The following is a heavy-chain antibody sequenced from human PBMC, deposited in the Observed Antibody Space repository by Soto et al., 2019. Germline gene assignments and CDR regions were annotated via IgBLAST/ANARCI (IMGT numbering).Heavy chain of an antibody. Sequence: GGSLRLSCAASGFTFSSYAMSWVRQAPGKGLEWVSAISGSGGSTYYADSVKGRFTISRDNSKNTLYLQMGSLRAEDMAVYYCARVGGDFWSGYSYYYYYYMDVWGKGTTVTVSS. V-gene: IGHV3-23*01. D-gene: IGHD3-3*01. CDR3: ARVGGDFWSGYSYYYYYYMDV. CDR1: GFTFSSYA. CDR2: ISGSGGST. J-gene: IGHJ6*03.